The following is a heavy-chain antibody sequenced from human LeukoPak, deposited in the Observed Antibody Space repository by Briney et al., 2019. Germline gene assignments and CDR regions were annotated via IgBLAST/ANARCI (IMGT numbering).Heavy chain of an antibody. V-gene: IGHV3-11*04. D-gene: IGHD4-17*01. J-gene: IGHJ4*02. Sequence: GGPLRLSCAASGFTFSDYYMGWIRQAPGKGLEWVSYISSSGSYIYYADSVKGRFTISRDNAKNSLYLQMNSLRAEDTAVYYCARDDYGDYGFDYWGQGTLVTVSS. CDR3: ARDDYGDYGFDY. CDR1: GFTFSDYY. CDR2: ISSSGSYI.